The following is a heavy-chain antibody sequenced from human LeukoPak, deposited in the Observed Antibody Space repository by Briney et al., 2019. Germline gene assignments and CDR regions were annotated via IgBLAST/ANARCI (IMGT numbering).Heavy chain of an antibody. CDR1: GGSICSSSYY. V-gene: IGHV4-39*01. J-gene: IGHJ5*02. CDR2: IYYSGST. Sequence: PSETLSLTCTVSGGSICSSSYYWGWIRQPPGKGLEWIGSIYYSGSTYYNPSLKSRVTISVDTSKNQFSLKLSSVTAADMAVYYCARAYCGGDCYLNWFDPWGQEPWSPSPQ. CDR3: ARAYCGGDCYLNWFDP. D-gene: IGHD2-21*01.